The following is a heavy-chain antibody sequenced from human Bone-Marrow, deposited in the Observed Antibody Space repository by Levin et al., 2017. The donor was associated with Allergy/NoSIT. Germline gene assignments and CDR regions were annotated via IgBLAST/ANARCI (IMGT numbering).Heavy chain of an antibody. CDR2: ISYDGSNK. Sequence: GESLKISCAASGFTFSSYAMHWVRQAPGKGLEWVAVISYDGSNKYYADSVKGRFTISRDNSKNTLYLQMNSLRAEDTAVYYCARDFGIAARRGNLDYWGQGTLVTVSS. J-gene: IGHJ4*02. V-gene: IGHV3-30*04. D-gene: IGHD6-6*01. CDR3: ARDFGIAARRGNLDY. CDR1: GFTFSSYA.